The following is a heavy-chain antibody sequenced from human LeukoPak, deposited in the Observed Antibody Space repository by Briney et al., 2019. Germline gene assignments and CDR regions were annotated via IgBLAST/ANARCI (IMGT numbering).Heavy chain of an antibody. CDR2: IYPGDSDT. V-gene: IGHV5-51*01. J-gene: IGHJ6*02. CDR3: ARHPSLPYSSGWYNGMDV. D-gene: IGHD6-19*01. CDR1: GYSFTNYW. Sequence: GESLKISCKGSGYSFTNYWIGWVRPMPGRGLEWMGIIYPGDSDTRYSPSFQGQVTISAAKSISTAYLQWSSLKASDTAMYYCARHPSLPYSSGWYNGMDVWGQGTTVTVSS.